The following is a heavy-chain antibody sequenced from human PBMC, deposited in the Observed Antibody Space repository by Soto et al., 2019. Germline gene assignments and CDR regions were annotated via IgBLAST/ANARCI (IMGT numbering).Heavy chain of an antibody. Sequence: GGSLRLSCAASGFTFSNYAMSWVRQTPGKGLEWVSAISGGGGSKYYAEYVKGRFTISRDNSENTLYLQMNSLRAEDTAVYYCAKEREEGDRNYWYFGLWGRGTLVTVSS. D-gene: IGHD2-21*02. CDR1: GFTFSNYA. CDR3: AKEREEGDRNYWYFGL. J-gene: IGHJ2*01. CDR2: ISGGGGSK. V-gene: IGHV3-23*01.